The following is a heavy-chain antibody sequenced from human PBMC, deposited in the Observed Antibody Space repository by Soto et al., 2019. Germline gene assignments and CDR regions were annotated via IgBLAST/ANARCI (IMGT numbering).Heavy chain of an antibody. J-gene: IGHJ4*02. D-gene: IGHD4-17*01. Sequence: TSVKVSCKASGGNFSSYAISWVRQAPGQGLEWMGGIIPIFGTANYAQKFQGRVTITADKSTSTAYMELSSLRSEDTAVYYCARRSRYGGNSKYCDYCGQGSVVNVSS. CDR2: IIPIFGTA. V-gene: IGHV1-69*06. CDR1: GGNFSSYA. CDR3: ARRSRYGGNSKYCDY.